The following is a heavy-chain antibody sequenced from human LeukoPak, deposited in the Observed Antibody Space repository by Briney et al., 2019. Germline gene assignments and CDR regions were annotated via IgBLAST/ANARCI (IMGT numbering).Heavy chain of an antibody. J-gene: IGHJ4*02. CDR2: IYYSGST. CDR3: ARGHYYDSSGYESFLDY. D-gene: IGHD3-22*01. Sequence: KSSETLSLTCTVSGGSISSSSYYWGWIRQPPGKGLEWIGSIYYSGSTYYNPSLKSRVTISVDTSKNKSSLKLSSVTAADTAVYYCARGHYYDSSGYESFLDYWGQGTLVTVSS. CDR1: GGSISSSSYY. V-gene: IGHV4-39*07.